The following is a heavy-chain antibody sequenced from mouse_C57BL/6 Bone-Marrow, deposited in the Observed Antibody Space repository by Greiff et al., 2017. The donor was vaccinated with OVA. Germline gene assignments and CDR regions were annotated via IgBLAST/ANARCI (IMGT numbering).Heavy chain of an antibody. CDR2: IHPNNGGT. J-gene: IGHJ2*01. CDR3: ARSVGYGNYDFDD. D-gene: IGHD2-1*01. Sequence: QVQLQQPGAELVKPGASVKLSCKASGYTFTSYWMHWVKQRPGQGLEWIGMIHPNNGGTNYNEKFKGKATLTVDKSSSTAYMQLSSLTSEDSAVYSGARSVGYGNYDFDDWGQGTTLTVSS. V-gene: IGHV1-64*01. CDR1: GYTFTSYW.